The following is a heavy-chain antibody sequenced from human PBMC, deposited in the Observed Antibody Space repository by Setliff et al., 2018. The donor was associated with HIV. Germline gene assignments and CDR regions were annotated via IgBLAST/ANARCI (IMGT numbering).Heavy chain of an antibody. D-gene: IGHD3-16*02. CDR3: ARHKDSDYVWGSYRPDGFDI. Sequence: SETLFLTCTVSGGSSSSSSFYWGWIRQPPGKGLEWIGNIYRSGSTYYNPSLRSRVTISVDTSKNQFYLNLNSVTDADTALYYCARHKDSDYVWGSYRPDGFDIWGQGTTVTVSS. V-gene: IGHV4-39*01. CDR2: IYRSGST. CDR1: GGSSSSSSFY. J-gene: IGHJ3*02.